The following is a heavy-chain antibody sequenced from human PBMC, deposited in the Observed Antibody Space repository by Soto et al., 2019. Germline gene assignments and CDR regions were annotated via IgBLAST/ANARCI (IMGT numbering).Heavy chain of an antibody. CDR2: INHSGST. J-gene: IGHJ6*02. V-gene: IGHV4-34*01. CDR1: GGSFSGYY. D-gene: IGHD6-6*01. CDR3: ARQSSSSLMVYYYYGMDV. Sequence: SETLSLTCAVYGGSFSGYYWSWIRQPPGKGLEWIGEINHSGSTNYNPSLKGRVTISVDTSKNQFSLKLSSVTAADTAVYYCARQSSSSLMVYYYYGMDVWGQGTTVTVSS.